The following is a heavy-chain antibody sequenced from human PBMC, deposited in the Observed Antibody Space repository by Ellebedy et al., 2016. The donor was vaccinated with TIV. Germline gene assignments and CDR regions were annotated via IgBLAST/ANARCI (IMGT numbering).Heavy chain of an antibody. J-gene: IGHJ3*02. CDR1: GFTFSRFG. V-gene: IGHV3-30*18. D-gene: IGHD3-22*01. CDR3: AKESFYYDSSGRHPFDI. Sequence: GGSLRLXXAVSGFTFSRFGIHWVRQVPGKGLEWVAVISSDGSKKYYADSVKGRFTISRDISKYTLYLQVNSLRAEDTAVYYCAKESFYYDSSGRHPFDIWGQGTMVTVSS. CDR2: ISSDGSKK.